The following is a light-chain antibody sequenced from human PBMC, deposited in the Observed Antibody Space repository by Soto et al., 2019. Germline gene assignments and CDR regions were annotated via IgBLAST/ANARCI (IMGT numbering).Light chain of an antibody. V-gene: IGLV1-44*01. CDR1: SSNIGSDT. J-gene: IGLJ3*02. CDR2: TND. Sequence: QPVLTQPPSASGTPGQRVTISCSGSSSNIGSDTVNWYQQFPGTAPKLLIYTNDQRPSGVPDRISGSKSGNTASLTISGLQTEDEADYYCSSYTSSSTWVFGGGTQLTVL. CDR3: SSYTSSSTWV.